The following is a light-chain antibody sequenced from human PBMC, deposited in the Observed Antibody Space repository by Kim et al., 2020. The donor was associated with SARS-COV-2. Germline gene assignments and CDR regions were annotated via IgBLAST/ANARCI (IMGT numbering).Light chain of an antibody. Sequence: DIQMTQSPSTLSASVGDRVTITCRASQSISRWLAWYQQKPGTAPKLLIYEASNLESGVPSRFSGSGSGTEFTLTVSGLQPDDFATYYCQQYDDFGTFGQETKVNIK. CDR1: QSISRW. CDR2: EAS. CDR3: QQYDDFGT. J-gene: IGKJ1*01. V-gene: IGKV1-5*03.